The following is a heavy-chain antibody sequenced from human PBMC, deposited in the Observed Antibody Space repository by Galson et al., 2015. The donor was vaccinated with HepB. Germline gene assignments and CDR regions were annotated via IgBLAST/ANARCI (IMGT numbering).Heavy chain of an antibody. J-gene: IGHJ4*02. Sequence: SLRLSCAASGFTFSISAMHWVRQAPDKGLEWLAVISYDGSNKYYADSVKGRFTVSRDNSKNTLYLQLNSLRPEDTAVYYCANSGYDLGDDWGQGTLVTVSS. CDR1: GFTFSISA. D-gene: IGHD5-12*01. CDR3: ANSGYDLGDD. CDR2: ISYDGSNK. V-gene: IGHV3-30*04.